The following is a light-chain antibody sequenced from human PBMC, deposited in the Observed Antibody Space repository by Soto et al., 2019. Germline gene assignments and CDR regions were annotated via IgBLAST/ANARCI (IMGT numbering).Light chain of an antibody. J-gene: IGLJ1*01. CDR1: SSDVGSYNY. CDR3: SSYRSSSMV. V-gene: IGLV2-14*01. Sequence: QSALTQPASVSGSPGQSITISCTGTSSDVGSYNYVSWYQQHPGKAPKLMIYEVSTRPSGVSSRFSGSKSGNTASLTISGLQAEEEAYYCCSSYRSSSMVFGTGTKLTVL. CDR2: EVS.